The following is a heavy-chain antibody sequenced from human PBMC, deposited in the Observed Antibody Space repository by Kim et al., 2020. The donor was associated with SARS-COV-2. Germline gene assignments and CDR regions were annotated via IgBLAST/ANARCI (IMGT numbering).Heavy chain of an antibody. CDR2: INSDGSST. V-gene: IGHV3-74*01. CDR1: GFTFSSYW. CDR3: ARDRNYCSITSCWGWFDP. D-gene: IGHD2-2*01. J-gene: IGHJ5*02. Sequence: GGSLRLSCAASGFTFSSYWMHWVRQAPGKGLVWLSRINSDGSSTNYADSVKGRFTISRDNAKNTLYLQMNSLGAEDTAVYYCARDRNYCSITSCWGWFDPWGQGTLVTVSS.